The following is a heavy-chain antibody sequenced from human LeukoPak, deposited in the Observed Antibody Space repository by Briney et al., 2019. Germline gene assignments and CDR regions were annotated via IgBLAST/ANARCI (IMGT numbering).Heavy chain of an antibody. CDR3: ARGIYDDYYYYYGMDV. CDR2: IYHSGST. Sequence: SETLSLTCTVSGGSISSGDYYWSWIRQPPGKGLEWIGEIYHSGSTNYNPSLKSRVTISVDKSKNQFSLKLSSVTAADTAVYYCARGIYDDYYYYYGMDVWGQGTTVTVSS. D-gene: IGHD2-21*01. CDR1: GGSISSGDYY. J-gene: IGHJ6*02. V-gene: IGHV4-61*08.